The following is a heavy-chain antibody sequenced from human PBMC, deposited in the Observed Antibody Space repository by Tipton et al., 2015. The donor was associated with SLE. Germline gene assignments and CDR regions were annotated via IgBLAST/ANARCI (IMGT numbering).Heavy chain of an antibody. CDR2: IYTSGTT. CDR1: GGSISSGSYY. J-gene: IGHJ4*02. CDR3: ARFLLY. D-gene: IGHD2-15*01. Sequence: TLSLTCTVSGGSISSGSYYWSWIRQPAGKGLEWIGRIYTSGTTNYNPSLKSRVTVSVDTSKNQFSLNLSSVTAADTAVYYCARFLLYWGQGTLVTVSS. V-gene: IGHV4-61*02.